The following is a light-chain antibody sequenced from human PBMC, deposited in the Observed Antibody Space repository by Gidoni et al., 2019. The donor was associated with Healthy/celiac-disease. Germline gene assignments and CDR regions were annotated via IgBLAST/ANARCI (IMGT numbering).Light chain of an antibody. J-gene: IGLJ1*01. CDR1: SSDVGGYNY. CDR2: EVS. CDR3: SSYTSSSTQV. Sequence: QSALTQPASVSGSPGHSITISCTGTSSDVGGYNYVSWYQQYPGTAPKLMIYEVSNRPSGVSNRFSGSKSGNTASLTISGLQAEDEADYHCSSYTSSSTQVFGTGTKVTVL. V-gene: IGLV2-14*01.